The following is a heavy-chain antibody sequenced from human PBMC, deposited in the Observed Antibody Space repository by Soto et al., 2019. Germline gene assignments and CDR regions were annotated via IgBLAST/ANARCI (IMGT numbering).Heavy chain of an antibody. Sequence: QALLQESGPALVKPSETLTLTCTVSGASIGSYYWTWIRQSPGKRLEWVGYVRHSGDGYHPSLKSRVTISSDTSKNQVSLKMTNVTAADTALYYCARGGPGDAFAVWGQGTFVVVS. CDR2: VRHSGD. CDR3: ARGGPGDAFAV. CDR1: GASIGSYY. V-gene: IGHV4-59*01. J-gene: IGHJ3*01.